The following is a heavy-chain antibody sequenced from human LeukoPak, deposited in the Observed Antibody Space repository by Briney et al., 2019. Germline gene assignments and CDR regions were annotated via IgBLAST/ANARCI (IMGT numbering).Heavy chain of an antibody. V-gene: IGHV1-69*13. Sequence: AASVNVSCRTSGGTFHIYVISWVRQPQAQGLDWMGGLLPLFGRADYAEKFQGRLTITADESTNTAYMELNSLKSEDTAVDYCARDRGGLDPWGQGTLVTVSS. CDR1: GGTFHIYV. CDR3: ARDRGGLDP. D-gene: IGHD4-23*01. J-gene: IGHJ5*02. CDR2: LLPLFGRA.